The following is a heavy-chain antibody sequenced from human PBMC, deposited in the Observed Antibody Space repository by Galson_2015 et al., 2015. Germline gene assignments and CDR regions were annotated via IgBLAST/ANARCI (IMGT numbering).Heavy chain of an antibody. D-gene: IGHD2-2*02. CDR3: AKVGGSCSSMSCYSGYYYGMDV. Sequence: SVKVSCKVSGYSLTELSIHWVRQAPGRGLEWMGGLDPEYGEIIYAQNFQGRVTVTEDTSTDTAYMELSRLRSEDTAVYYCAKVGGSCSSMSCYSGYYYGMDVWGQGTTVTVSS. J-gene: IGHJ6*02. CDR1: GYSLTELS. V-gene: IGHV1-24*01. CDR2: LDPEYGEI.